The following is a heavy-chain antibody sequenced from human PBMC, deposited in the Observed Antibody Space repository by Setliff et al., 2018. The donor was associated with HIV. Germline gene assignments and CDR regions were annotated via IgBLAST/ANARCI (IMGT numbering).Heavy chain of an antibody. Sequence: SETLSLTCTVSGDSINSGNYYWSWIRQHPGKGLEWIGYIYYSGSTYYSPSLKSRITISRDTSKNQFSLKMNSVTAADTAVYYCAREGKTALVTKYFDYWGHGKLVTVSS. CDR3: AREGKTALVTKYFDY. J-gene: IGHJ4*01. CDR2: IYYSGST. CDR1: GDSINSGNYY. V-gene: IGHV4-31*03. D-gene: IGHD5-18*01.